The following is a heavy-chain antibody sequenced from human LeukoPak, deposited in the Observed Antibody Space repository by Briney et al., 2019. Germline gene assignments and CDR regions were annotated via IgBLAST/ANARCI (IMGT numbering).Heavy chain of an antibody. V-gene: IGHV4-4*07. CDR3: AREGGFLDAFGFDDI. D-gene: IGHD3/OR15-3a*01. Sequence: SVTLSLTCTVSRGSVSSYYWSWIRQPAGKGLEWIGRISASGSTKHTTPLKSRFTMSVDTSKNQFSLKLSSVTAADTAVYYCAREGGFLDAFGFDDIWGQGTMVTVSS. CDR2: ISASGST. CDR1: RGSVSSYY. J-gene: IGHJ3*02.